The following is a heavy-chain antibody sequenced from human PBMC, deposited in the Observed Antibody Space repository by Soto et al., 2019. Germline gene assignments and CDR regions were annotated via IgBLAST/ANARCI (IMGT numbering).Heavy chain of an antibody. CDR1: GYTFTSYG. V-gene: IGHV1-18*01. J-gene: IGHJ4*02. Sequence: GASVKVSCKASGYTFTSYGISWVRQAPGQGLEWMGWISAYNGNTNYAQKLQGRVTMTTDTSTSTAYMEQRSLRSDDTAVYYCETLPDTTSRLDDYDTKHCYLGCWGQGPLVTAAS. D-gene: IGHD4-17*01. CDR2: ISAYNGNT. CDR3: ETLPDTTSRLDDYDTKHCYLGC.